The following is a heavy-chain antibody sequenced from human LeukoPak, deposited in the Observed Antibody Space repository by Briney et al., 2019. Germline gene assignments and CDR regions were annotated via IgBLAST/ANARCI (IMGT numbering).Heavy chain of an antibody. CDR2: IYSGGST. CDR3: ARSSRDGYFLGFL. D-gene: IGHD5-24*01. J-gene: IGHJ4*02. V-gene: IGHV3-53*01. Sequence: GGSLRLSCAVSGFTVSSNCMSWVRQAPGKGLEWVSLIYSGGSTYYADSVKGRFTISRDNAKNSLYLQMNSLRAEDTAVYYCARSSRDGYFLGFLWGQGTLVTVSS. CDR1: GFTVSSNC.